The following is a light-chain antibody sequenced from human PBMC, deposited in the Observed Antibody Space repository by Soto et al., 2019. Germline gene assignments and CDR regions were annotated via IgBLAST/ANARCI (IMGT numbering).Light chain of an antibody. J-gene: IGKJ1*01. CDR1: QSIGTW. V-gene: IGKV1-5*03. CDR2: KAS. Sequence: DIQMTQSPSTLSASVGDRVTITCRASQSIGTWLAWYQQKPVKAPNLLIYKASTLESGVPSRFRGSGSGTEFTLTISSLQPDDFATYYCQQYNTYSTFGQGTKVEIK. CDR3: QQYNTYST.